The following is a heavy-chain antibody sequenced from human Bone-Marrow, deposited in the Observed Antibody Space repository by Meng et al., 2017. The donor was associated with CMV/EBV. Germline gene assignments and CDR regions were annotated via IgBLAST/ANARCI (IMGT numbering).Heavy chain of an antibody. V-gene: IGHV3-21*01. D-gene: IGHD6-13*01. CDR1: GFSFSAYS. J-gene: IGHJ4*02. CDR3: AKDVSSSWYGPIDY. CDR2: ISRGSSYI. Sequence: GESLKISCAASGFSFSAYSMTWVRQTPGKGLEWVSSISRGSSYISYADSVKGRLTMSRDNGKNSLYLQMNSLRAEDTAVYYCAKDVSSSWYGPIDYWGQGTLVTVSS.